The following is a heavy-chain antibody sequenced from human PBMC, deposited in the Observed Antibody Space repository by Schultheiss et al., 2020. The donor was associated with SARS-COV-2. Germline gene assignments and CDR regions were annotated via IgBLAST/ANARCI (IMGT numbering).Heavy chain of an antibody. D-gene: IGHD5-18*01. CDR2: ISSSGSTI. CDR3: ARGGYSYGHERDLGRISYYYYGMDV. CDR1: GFTFSSYE. V-gene: IGHV3-48*03. Sequence: GESLKISCAASGFTFSSYEMNWVRQAPGKGLEWVSYISSSGSTIYYADSVKGRFTISRDNAKNSLYLQMNSLRAEDTAVYYCARGGYSYGHERDLGRISYYYYGMDVWGQGTTVTVSS. J-gene: IGHJ6*02.